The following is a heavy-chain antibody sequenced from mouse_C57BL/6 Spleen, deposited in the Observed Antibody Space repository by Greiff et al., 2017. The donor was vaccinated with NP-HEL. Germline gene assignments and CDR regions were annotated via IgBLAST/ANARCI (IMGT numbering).Heavy chain of an antibody. CDR1: GFTFSSYA. D-gene: IGHD2-3*01. V-gene: IGHV5-4*03. J-gene: IGHJ2*01. CDR3: ARAPDGYYGFDY. CDR2: ISDGGSYT. Sequence: DVKLVESGGGLVKPGGSLKLSCAASGFTFSSYAMSWVRQTPEKRLEWVATISDGGSYTYYPDNVKGRFTISRDNAKNNLYLQMSHLKSEDTAMYYCARAPDGYYGFDYWGQGTTLTVSS.